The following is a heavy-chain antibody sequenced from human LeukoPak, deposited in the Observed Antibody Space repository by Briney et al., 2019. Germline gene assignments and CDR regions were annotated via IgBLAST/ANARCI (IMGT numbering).Heavy chain of an antibody. D-gene: IGHD3-22*01. CDR3: ASRSSTYYYDSSGFDAFDI. Sequence: SVKVSCKASGGTFSSYAISWARQASGQGLEWMGGIIPIFGTANYAQKFQGRVTITTDESTSTAYMELSSLRSEDTAVYYCASRSSTYYYDSSGFDAFDIWGQGTMVTVSS. J-gene: IGHJ3*02. CDR2: IIPIFGTA. CDR1: GGTFSSYA. V-gene: IGHV1-69*05.